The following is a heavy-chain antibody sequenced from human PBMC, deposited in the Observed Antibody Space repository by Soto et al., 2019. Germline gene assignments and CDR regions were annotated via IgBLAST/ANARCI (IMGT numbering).Heavy chain of an antibody. CDR1: GGTFSSYA. J-gene: IGHJ6*02. CDR3: ARPYGSGTNGMDV. Sequence: SVKVSCKASGGTFSSYAISWVRQAPGQGLEWMGGIFPIFGTANYAQKFQGRVTITADESTSTAYMELSSLRSEDTAVYYCARPYGSGTNGMDVWGQGTTVTVSS. V-gene: IGHV1-69*13. CDR2: IFPIFGTA. D-gene: IGHD3-10*01.